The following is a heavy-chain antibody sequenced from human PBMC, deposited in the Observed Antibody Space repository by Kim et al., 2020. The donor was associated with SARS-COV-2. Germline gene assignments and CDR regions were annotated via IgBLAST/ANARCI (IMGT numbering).Heavy chain of an antibody. CDR3: AKAGSGSPAYYYYYMDV. CDR2: ISYDGSNK. V-gene: IGHV3-30*18. J-gene: IGHJ6*03. CDR1: GFTFSSYG. D-gene: IGHD2-15*01. Sequence: GGSLRLSCAASGFTFSSYGMHWVRQAPGKGLEWVAVISYDGSNKYYADSVKGRFTISRDNSKNTLYLQMNSLRAEDTAVYYCAKAGSGSPAYYYYYMDVCGKGTTVTVSS.